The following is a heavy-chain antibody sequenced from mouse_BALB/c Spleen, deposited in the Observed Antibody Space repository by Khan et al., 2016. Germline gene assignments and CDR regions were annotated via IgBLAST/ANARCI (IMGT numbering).Heavy chain of an antibody. CDR1: GYTFTSYW. CDR2: IYPGDGDT. CDR3: AREGDY. V-gene: IGHV1-87*01. Sequence: QVQLQQSGAELARPGASVKLSCKASGYTFTSYWMQWVKQRPGQGLEWIGAIYPGDGDTRYTQKFKGKATLTVDKSSSTAYMQLSSLASEDSAVYYGAREGDYWGQGTTLTVSS. J-gene: IGHJ2*01.